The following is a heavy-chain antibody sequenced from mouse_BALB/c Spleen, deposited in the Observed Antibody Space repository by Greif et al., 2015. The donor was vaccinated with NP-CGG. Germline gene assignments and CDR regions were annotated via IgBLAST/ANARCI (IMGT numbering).Heavy chain of an antibody. Sequence: VQLQQSGADLAKSGASVKMSCKASGYTFTSYWMHWVKQRPGQGLEWIGYINPSTGYTEYNQKFKDKATLTADKSSSTDYMQLSSLTSEDSAVYYCARRGLGAYWGQGTLVTVSA. CDR1: GYTFTSYW. CDR3: ARRGLGAY. CDR2: INPSTGYT. D-gene: IGHD3-3*01. J-gene: IGHJ3*01. V-gene: IGHV1-7*01.